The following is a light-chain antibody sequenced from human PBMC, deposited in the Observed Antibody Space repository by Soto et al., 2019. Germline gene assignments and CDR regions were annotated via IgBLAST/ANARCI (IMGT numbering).Light chain of an antibody. V-gene: IGLV2-14*03. J-gene: IGLJ1*01. CDR1: SSDVGGSNY. CDR2: DVN. CDR3: TSYRRGPLYV. Sequence: QSALTQPSAMSGSPGQSITVSYTGISSDVGGSNYVSWYQQHPGKAPRLIIFDVNNRPSGVSPRFSGSKSGNTASLTISGLQAEDEAHYFCTSYRRGPLYVFGTGTKVTVL.